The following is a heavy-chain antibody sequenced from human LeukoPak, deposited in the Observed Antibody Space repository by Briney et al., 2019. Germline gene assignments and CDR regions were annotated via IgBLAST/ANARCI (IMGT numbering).Heavy chain of an antibody. J-gene: IGHJ4*02. CDR2: ISAYNGNT. Sequence: ASVKVSCKASGYTFTSYGISWVRQAPGQGLEWMGWISAYNGNTNYAQKLQGRVTMTTDTSTSTAYMVLRSLRSDDTAVYYCARERDTAMVLDYWGQGTLVTVSS. D-gene: IGHD5-18*01. CDR3: ARERDTAMVLDY. V-gene: IGHV1-18*01. CDR1: GYTFTSYG.